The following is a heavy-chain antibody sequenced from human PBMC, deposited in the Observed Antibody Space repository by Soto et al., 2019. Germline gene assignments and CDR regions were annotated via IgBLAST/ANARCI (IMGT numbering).Heavy chain of an antibody. D-gene: IGHD2-15*01. J-gene: IGHJ5*02. CDR2: VRGDNGHT. V-gene: IGHV1-18*01. CDR1: GYTFTTHG. Sequence: QVQLVQSGAEVKKPGASVKVSCKASGYTFTTHGISWVRQVPGQGLEWMGWVRGDNGHTNYAQSLQGRVTMTTDTSTNTAYMELRSLRSDDTAVYYCARDIGYCRSGTCSREWFDPWGQGTLVTVSS. CDR3: ARDIGYCRSGTCSREWFDP.